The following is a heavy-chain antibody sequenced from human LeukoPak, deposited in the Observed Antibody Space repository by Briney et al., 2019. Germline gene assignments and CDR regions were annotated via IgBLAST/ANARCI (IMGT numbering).Heavy chain of an antibody. CDR3: ARDSYDFWSGYYNLYYFDY. CDR1: GGSISSSSYY. D-gene: IGHD3-3*01. V-gene: IGHV4-61*02. CDR2: IYTSGST. Sequence: SETLSLTCTVSGGSISSSSYYWSWIRQPAGKGLEWIGRIYTSGSTNYNPSLKSRVTMSVDTSKNQFSLKLSSVTAADTAVYYCARDSYDFWSGYYNLYYFDYWGQGTLVTVSS. J-gene: IGHJ4*02.